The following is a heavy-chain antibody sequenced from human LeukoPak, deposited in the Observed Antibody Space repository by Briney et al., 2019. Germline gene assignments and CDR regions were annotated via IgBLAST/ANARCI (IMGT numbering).Heavy chain of an antibody. CDR2: ISYDGNNK. CDR3: ARANRPDTEYQPHPDPFDM. Sequence: QSGGSLRLSCTASGFSLSTYTMHWVRQAPGKGLEWVALISYDGNNKYYADSVKDRFTLSRDNSQNTLYLQMNSLRAEDTAVYFCARANRPDTEYQPHPDPFDMWGQGTMVTVSS. J-gene: IGHJ3*02. D-gene: IGHD2-2*01. CDR1: GFSLSTYT. V-gene: IGHV3-30-3*01.